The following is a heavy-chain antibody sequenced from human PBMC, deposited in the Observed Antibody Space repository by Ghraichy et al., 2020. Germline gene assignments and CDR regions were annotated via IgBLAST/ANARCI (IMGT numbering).Heavy chain of an antibody. CDR2: IYYSGNT. D-gene: IGHD3-16*01. CDR1: GGPFRNYY. Sequence: SETLSLTCAVSGGPFRNYYWNWIRQSPEKGLEWFGYIYYSGNTYYNPSLESRVTLSIDTSTNQFSLKLSSVTVADTAVYYCARGIFSGLPLDYWGQGILVTVSS. J-gene: IGHJ4*02. V-gene: IGHV4-59*04. CDR3: ARGIFSGLPLDY.